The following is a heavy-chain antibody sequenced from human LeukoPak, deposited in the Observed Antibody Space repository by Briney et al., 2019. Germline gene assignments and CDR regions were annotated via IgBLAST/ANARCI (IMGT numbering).Heavy chain of an antibody. J-gene: IGHJ4*02. CDR2: ISPSGDIT. V-gene: IGHV3-23*01. CDR3: ARASLYDNSAYYLDY. D-gene: IGHD3-22*01. Sequence: GGSLRLSCSASGFTFSNHGMNWVRQAPGKGLEWVSGISPSGDITYYADSVKGRFTISRDNSKNMVYLQVISLTAEDTAVYYCARASLYDNSAYYLDYWGQGTLVTVSS. CDR1: GFTFSNHG.